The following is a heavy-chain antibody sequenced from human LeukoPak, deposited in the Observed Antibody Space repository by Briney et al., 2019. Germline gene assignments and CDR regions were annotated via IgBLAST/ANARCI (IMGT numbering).Heavy chain of an antibody. CDR2: ISSSSSYI. CDR3: ARVRDKTTAMVPDY. Sequence: GGSLRLSCAASGFTFSSYSMNWVRQAPGKGLEWVSSISSSSSYIYYADSVKGRFTISRDNAKNSLYLQMNSLRAEDTAVYYCARVRDKTTAMVPDYWGQGTLVTVSS. CDR1: GFTFSSYS. V-gene: IGHV3-21*01. J-gene: IGHJ4*02. D-gene: IGHD5-18*01.